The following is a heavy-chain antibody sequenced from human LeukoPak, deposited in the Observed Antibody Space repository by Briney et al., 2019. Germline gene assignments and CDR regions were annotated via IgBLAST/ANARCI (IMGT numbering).Heavy chain of an antibody. CDR1: GFSFGDYP. CDR2: ITSKGYGETV. CDR3: LRALAATVGQWYFDY. D-gene: IGHD6-19*01. V-gene: IGHV3-49*04. J-gene: IGHJ4*02. Sequence: GGTLRLSSTGSGFSFGDYPMSGGRQAPGQGLEWLGFITSKGYGETVEYAASVRGRFTISRDDSNSIAYLQLNNLQTDDTAVYYCLRALAATVGQWYFDYSGEGTLVTVSS.